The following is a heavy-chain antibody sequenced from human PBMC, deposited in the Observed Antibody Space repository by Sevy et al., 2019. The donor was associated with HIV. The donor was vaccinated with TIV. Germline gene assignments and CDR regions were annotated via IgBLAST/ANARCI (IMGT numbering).Heavy chain of an antibody. V-gene: IGHV6-1*01. J-gene: IGHJ3*01. CDR3: ARAFCSSDRFGVLGAFDY. CDR2: THYRSKWYN. Sequence: SQTLSLTCAISGDSVSSNSAAWNWIRQSPSRGLEWLGRTHYRSKWYNDCAVSVKGRIAINPDTSKNQFYLQLNSVTLEDTAVYYCARAFCSSDRFGVLGAFDYWGQGTMVTVSS. CDR1: GDSVSSNSAA. D-gene: IGHD2-2*01.